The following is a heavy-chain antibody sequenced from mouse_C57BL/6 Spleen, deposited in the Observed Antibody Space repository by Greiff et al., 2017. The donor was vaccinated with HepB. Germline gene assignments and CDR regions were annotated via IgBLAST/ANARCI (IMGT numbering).Heavy chain of an antibody. V-gene: IGHV1-50*01. CDR1: GYTFTSYW. CDR3: ARGVSYDYDGRDY. Sequence: QVQLQQPGAELVKPGASVKLSCKASGYTFTSYWMQWVKQRPGQGLEWIGEIDPSDSYTNYNQKFKGKATLTVDTSSSTAYMQLSSLTSEDSAVYYCARGVSYDYDGRDYWGQGTSVTVSS. CDR2: IDPSDSYT. D-gene: IGHD2-4*01. J-gene: IGHJ4*01.